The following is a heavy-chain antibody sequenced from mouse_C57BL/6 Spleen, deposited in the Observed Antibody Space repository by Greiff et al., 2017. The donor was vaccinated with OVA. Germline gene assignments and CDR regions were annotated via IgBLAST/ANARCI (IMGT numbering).Heavy chain of an antibody. V-gene: IGHV5-17*01. CDR3: ARGAGTGPFDY. CDR2: ISSGRSTI. D-gene: IGHD4-1*01. J-gene: IGHJ2*01. Sequence: DVKLVESGGGLVKPGGSLKLSCAASGFTFSDYGMHWVRQAPEKGLEWVAYISSGRSTIYYADTVKGRFTISRDNAKNTLFLQMTSLRSEDTAMYYCARGAGTGPFDYWGQGTTLTVSS. CDR1: GFTFSDYG.